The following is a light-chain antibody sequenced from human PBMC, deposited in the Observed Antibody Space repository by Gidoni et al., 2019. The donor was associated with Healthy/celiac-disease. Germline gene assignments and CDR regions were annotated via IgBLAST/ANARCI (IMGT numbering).Light chain of an antibody. CDR2: DAS. Sequence: EIVFTHSPATLSLSPGERATLSCRASQSVSSYLAWYQQKPGQAPRLLIYDASNRATGIPARYSGSGSGTDFTLTISRLEPEDFAVYYCQQRSNWPPIFTFGPXTKVDIK. J-gene: IGKJ3*01. V-gene: IGKV3-11*01. CDR3: QQRSNWPPIFT. CDR1: QSVSSY.